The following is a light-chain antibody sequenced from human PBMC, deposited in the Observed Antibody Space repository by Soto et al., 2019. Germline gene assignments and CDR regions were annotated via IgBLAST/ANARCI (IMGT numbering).Light chain of an antibody. CDR1: QTVNSRH. V-gene: IGKV3-20*01. J-gene: IGKJ2*01. CDR2: GAS. Sequence: ESLLTQSPGTLSLSPGERATLSCRASQTVNSRHLNWYQHKPGQAPRLHIYGASIRAAGIPDRFSGSRSGAEFSLSISRLEPGDSAVYYCQQFDGSRSAYTFGQGTKLEI. CDR3: QQFDGSRSAYT.